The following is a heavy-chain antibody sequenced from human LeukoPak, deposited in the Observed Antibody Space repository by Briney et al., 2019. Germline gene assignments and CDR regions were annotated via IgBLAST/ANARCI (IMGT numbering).Heavy chain of an antibody. J-gene: IGHJ4*02. CDR1: GFTFRNYW. Sequence: PGGSLRLSCVVSGFTFRNYWMSWVRQAPGKGLEWVANIQEDGSEKYCVDSVKGRFTISRDNAKNSLSLQMNSLRVEDTAVYYCARIRPSYYFDYWGQGTLVTVSS. CDR2: IQEDGSEK. V-gene: IGHV3-7*04. D-gene: IGHD6-6*01. CDR3: ARIRPSYYFDY.